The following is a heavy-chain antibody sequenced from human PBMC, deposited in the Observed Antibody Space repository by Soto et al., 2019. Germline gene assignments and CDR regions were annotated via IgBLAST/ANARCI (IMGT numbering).Heavy chain of an antibody. J-gene: IGHJ6*02. Sequence: PSETLSLTCTVSGGSISSYYWSWIRQPPGKGLEWIGYIYYSGSTNYNPSLKSRVTISVDTSKNQFSLKLSSVTAADTAVYYCARMGGSYGMDVWGQGTTVTVS. CDR1: GGSISSYY. CDR2: IYYSGST. CDR3: ARMGGSYGMDV. V-gene: IGHV4-59*01. D-gene: IGHD3-16*01.